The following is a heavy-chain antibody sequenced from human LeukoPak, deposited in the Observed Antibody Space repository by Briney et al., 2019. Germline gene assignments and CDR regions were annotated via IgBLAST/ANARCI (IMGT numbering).Heavy chain of an antibody. D-gene: IGHD3-10*01. J-gene: IGHJ4*02. CDR2: VNHSGST. CDR3: ARGHKRVWFGEYAYYFDY. Sequence: PSETLSLTCAVYGGSFSGYYWSWIRQPPGKGLEWIGEVNHSGSTNYNPSLKSRVTISVDTSKNQFSLKLSSVTAADTAVYYCARGHKRVWFGEYAYYFDYWGQGTLVTVSS. V-gene: IGHV4-34*01. CDR1: GGSFSGYY.